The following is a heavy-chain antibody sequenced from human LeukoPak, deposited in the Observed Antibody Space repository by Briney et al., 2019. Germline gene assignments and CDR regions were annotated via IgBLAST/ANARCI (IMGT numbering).Heavy chain of an antibody. CDR2: INHSGST. CDR1: GGSFSGYY. V-gene: IGHV4-34*01. CDR3: ARVRRPSITMVRGVIDY. D-gene: IGHD3-10*01. Sequence: SETLSLTCAVYGGSFSGYYWSWIRQPPGKGLEWIGEINHSGSTNYNPSLKSRVTISVDTSKNQFSLKLSSVTAAGTAVYYCARVRRPSITMVRGVIDYWGQGTLVTVSS. J-gene: IGHJ4*02.